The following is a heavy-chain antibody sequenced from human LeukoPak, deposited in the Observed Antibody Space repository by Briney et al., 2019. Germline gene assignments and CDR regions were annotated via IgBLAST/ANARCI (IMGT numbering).Heavy chain of an antibody. J-gene: IGHJ4*02. CDR3: ARVSGIAARGDLRNDY. Sequence: PGGSLRLSCAASGFTFRSSWMHWVRQAPGKGLVWVSRTNSDGSDTRYADSVKGRFTIFRDNAKNTLYLQMNSLRAEDTAVYYCARVSGIAARGDLRNDYWGQGTLVTVSS. D-gene: IGHD6-6*01. V-gene: IGHV3-74*01. CDR2: TNSDGSDT. CDR1: GFTFRSSW.